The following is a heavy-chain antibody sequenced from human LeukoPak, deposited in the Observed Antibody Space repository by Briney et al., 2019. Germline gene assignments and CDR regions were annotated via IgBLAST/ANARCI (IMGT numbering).Heavy chain of an antibody. D-gene: IGHD3-10*01. V-gene: IGHV1-2*02. J-gene: IGHJ3*02. CDR2: INPNSGGT. Sequence: ASVTVSCKASGYTFTGYYMHWVRQAPGQGLEWMGWINPNSGGTSYAQKFQGRVTMTRDTSISTAYMELSSLRSDDTAVYYCARDDSTRYYGSGSYFFVIWGQGTMVTVSS. CDR3: ARDDSTRYYGSGSYFFVI. CDR1: GYTFTGYY.